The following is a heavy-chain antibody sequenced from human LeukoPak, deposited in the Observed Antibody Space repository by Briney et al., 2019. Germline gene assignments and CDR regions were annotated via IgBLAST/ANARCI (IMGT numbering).Heavy chain of an antibody. D-gene: IGHD6-19*01. CDR2: IYYSGST. CDR3: ARAPQWLVPGDAFDI. CDR1: GGSISSYY. V-gene: IGHV4-59*01. Sequence: SETLSLTCTVSGGSISSYYWSWIRQPPGKGLEWIGYIYYSGSTNYNPSLKSRVTISVDTSKNQFSLKLSSVTAADTAVYYCARAPQWLVPGDAFDIWGQGTMVTVSS. J-gene: IGHJ3*02.